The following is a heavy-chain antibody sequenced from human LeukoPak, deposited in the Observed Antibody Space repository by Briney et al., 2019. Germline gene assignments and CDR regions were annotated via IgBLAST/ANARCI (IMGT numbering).Heavy chain of an antibody. V-gene: IGHV3-23*01. CDR3: ARDFDWGPDY. CDR2: VSSSGANT. CDR1: GFSFNSAA. Sequence: GGSLRLSCAASGFSFNSAAMTWVRQAPGKGLEWVSLVSSSGANTHYADSVKGRFTISRDNSKNTVYLQMNSLRAEDTAIYYCARDFDWGPDYWGPGTLVAVSS. D-gene: IGHD3-16*01. J-gene: IGHJ4*02.